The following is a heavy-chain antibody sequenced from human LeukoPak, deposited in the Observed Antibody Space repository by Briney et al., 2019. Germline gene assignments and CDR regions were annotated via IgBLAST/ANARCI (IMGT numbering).Heavy chain of an antibody. CDR2: IYYSGST. D-gene: IGHD6-13*01. V-gene: IGHV4-59*08. Sequence: SETLSLTCTVSGGSISSYYWSWIRQPPGKGLEWIGYIYYSGSTNYNPSPKSRVTISVDTSKNQFSLKLSSVTAADTAVYYCATKGYSSSWYYFDYWGQGTLVTVSS. CDR1: GGSISSYY. J-gene: IGHJ4*02. CDR3: ATKGYSSSWYYFDY.